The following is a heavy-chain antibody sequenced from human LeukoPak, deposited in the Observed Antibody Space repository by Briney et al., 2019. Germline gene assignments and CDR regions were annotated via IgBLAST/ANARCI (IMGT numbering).Heavy chain of an antibody. D-gene: IGHD6-13*01. CDR2: IIPIFGTA. J-gene: IGHJ4*02. CDR3: ARERPPGDSSNWFLEGYFDI. V-gene: IGHV1-69*05. Sequence: SVKVSCKASGGTFSSCAITWVRQAPGQGLEWMGRIIPIFGTANYAQKFQGRVTITTDESTSTAYMELSTLRSDDTAVYYCARERPPGDSSNWFLEGYFDIWGQGTLVTVSS. CDR1: GGTFSSCA.